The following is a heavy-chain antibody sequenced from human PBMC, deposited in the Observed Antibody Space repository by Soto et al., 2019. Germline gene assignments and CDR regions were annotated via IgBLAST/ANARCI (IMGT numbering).Heavy chain of an antibody. V-gene: IGHV3-48*01. CDR3: ARDYYDSSGYSADFDY. J-gene: IGHJ4*02. Sequence: EVQLVASGGGLVQPGGSLRLSCAASGFTFSSYSMNWVRQAPGKGLEWVSYISSSSSTIYYADSVKGRFTISRDNAKNSLYLQMNSLRAEDTAVYYCARDYYDSSGYSADFDYWGQGTLVTVSS. CDR2: ISSSSSTI. CDR1: GFTFSSYS. D-gene: IGHD3-22*01.